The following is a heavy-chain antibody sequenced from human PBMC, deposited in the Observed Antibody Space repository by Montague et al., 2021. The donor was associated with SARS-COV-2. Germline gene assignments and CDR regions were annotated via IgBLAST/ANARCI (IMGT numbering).Heavy chain of an antibody. CDR3: ARLRDGVVPSPILGVGPYYSYYYMDV. CDR2: INRSGSI. J-gene: IGHJ6*03. V-gene: IGHV4-34*01. CDR1: DGSFSGFY. Sequence: SETLSLTCAVSDGSFSGFYWSWVRQSPGEGLEWIGEINRSGSINYNPSLKSRVTILVDASKNQFSLKLTSVAAADTAVYYCARLRDGVVPSPILGVGPYYSYYYMDVWGRGTTVTVSS. D-gene: IGHD3-10*01.